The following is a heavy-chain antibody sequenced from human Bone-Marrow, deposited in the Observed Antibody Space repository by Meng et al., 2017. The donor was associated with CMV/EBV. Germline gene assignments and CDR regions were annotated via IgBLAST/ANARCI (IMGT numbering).Heavy chain of an antibody. CDR2: ISSSGSYI. V-gene: IGHV3-21*01. J-gene: IGHJ4*02. CDR1: GFTFSSYS. CDR3: ARDGLGADGQPDY. D-gene: IGHD1-26*01. Sequence: GESLKISCAASGFTFSSYSMNWVRQAPGKGLEWVSYISSSGSYISYADSLKGRLTISRDNAKNSLYLQMNSLRAEDTAVYYCARDGLGADGQPDYWGQGTLVTVSS.